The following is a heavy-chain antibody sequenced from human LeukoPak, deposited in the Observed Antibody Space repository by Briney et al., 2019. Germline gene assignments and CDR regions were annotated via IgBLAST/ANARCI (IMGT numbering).Heavy chain of an antibody. D-gene: IGHD3-16*01. CDR3: ARERPYGAPRAFDI. J-gene: IGHJ3*02. Sequence: GGSLRLSCAASGFTFSSYSMNWVRQAPGKGLEWVSSISSSSSYIYYADSVKGRFTISRDNAKNSLYLQMNSLRAEDTAVYYCARERPYGAPRAFDIRGQGTMVTVSS. CDR2: ISSSSSYI. CDR1: GFTFSSYS. V-gene: IGHV3-21*01.